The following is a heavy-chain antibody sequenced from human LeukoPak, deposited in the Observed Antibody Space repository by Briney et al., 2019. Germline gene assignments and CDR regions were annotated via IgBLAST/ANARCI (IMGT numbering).Heavy chain of an antibody. CDR3: AASLGGSGTDAFDI. D-gene: IGHD3-10*01. J-gene: IGHJ3*02. CDR1: GGSISSSSYY. V-gene: IGHV4-39*07. Sequence: SETLSLTCTVSGGSISSSSYYWGWIRQPPGKGLEWIGSIYYSGSTYYNPSLKSRVTISVDTSKNQFSLKLSSVTAADTAVYYCAASLGGSGTDAFDIWGQGTMLTVSS. CDR2: IYYSGST.